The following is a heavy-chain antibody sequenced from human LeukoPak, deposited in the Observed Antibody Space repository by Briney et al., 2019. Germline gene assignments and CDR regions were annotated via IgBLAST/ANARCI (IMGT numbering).Heavy chain of an antibody. CDR1: GGSISSSSYY. D-gene: IGHD3-10*01. V-gene: IGHV4-39*07. J-gene: IGHJ4*02. Sequence: PSETLSLTCTVSGGSISSSSYYWGWIRQPPGRGLEWIGSIYYSGSTYYNPSLKSRLTFSLDKSKNQFSLKLTSVTAADTALYYCARNYYGSGSFYVHNWGQGTLVTVSS. CDR2: IYYSGST. CDR3: ARNYYGSGSFYVHN.